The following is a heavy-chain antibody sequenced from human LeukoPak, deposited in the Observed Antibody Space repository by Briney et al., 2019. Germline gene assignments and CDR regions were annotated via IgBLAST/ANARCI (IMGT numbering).Heavy chain of an antibody. V-gene: IGHV3-15*01. CDR1: GFTPSSYG. CDR2: IKSKGNGATT. Sequence: PGGSLRLSCVASGFTPSSYGMTWVRQAPGKGLEWVGLIKSKGNGATTDFAAPVKGRFTISRDDSKNMLFLQMDSLKTEDTAVYYCTTIRSPDCYPFNTWGQGTLVTVSS. J-gene: IGHJ1*01. D-gene: IGHD2-21*02. CDR3: TTIRSPDCYPFNT.